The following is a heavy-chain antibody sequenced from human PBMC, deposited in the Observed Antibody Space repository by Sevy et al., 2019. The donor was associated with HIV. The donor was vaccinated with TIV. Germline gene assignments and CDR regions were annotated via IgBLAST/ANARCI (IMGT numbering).Heavy chain of an antibody. CDR3: ARRYFDL. V-gene: IGHV3-7*01. CDR1: GFTFDNYW. J-gene: IGHJ4*02. Sequence: GGSLRLSCVASGFTFDNYWMQWVRQAPGKGVEWVANIRQDGNEIYYAESVKGRFTISRDNAKESLYLQMSNLRVEDTAIYYCARRYFDLWGQGILVTVSS. CDR2: IRQDGNEI.